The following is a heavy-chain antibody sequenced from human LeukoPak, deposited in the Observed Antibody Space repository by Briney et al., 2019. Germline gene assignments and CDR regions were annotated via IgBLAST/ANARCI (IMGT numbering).Heavy chain of an antibody. CDR3: ARRSRDGYNRFDY. CDR1: GYTFTSYY. CDR2: INPSGGST. J-gene: IGHJ4*02. V-gene: IGHV1-46*01. D-gene: IGHD5-24*01. Sequence: ASVKVSCKASGYTFTSYYVQWVRQAPGQGPEGMGQINPSGGSTSYAQNFQGRVTMTRDTSTSTVYMELSSLRSEDTAVYYCARRSRDGYNRFDYWGQGTLVTVSS.